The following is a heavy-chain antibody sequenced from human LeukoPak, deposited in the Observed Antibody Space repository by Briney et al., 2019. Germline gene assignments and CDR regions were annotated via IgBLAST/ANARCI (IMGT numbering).Heavy chain of an antibody. Sequence: ASVKVSCKTSGYTFTSYGVSWVRQAPGQRLEWMGWISTYNYNTNYAQKFRGRVTLTKDTSTSTVYMELRSLRSDDTAIYYCARQVETTMALPDYWGQGTLVTVSS. D-gene: IGHD5-18*01. J-gene: IGHJ4*02. V-gene: IGHV1-18*01. CDR1: GYTFTSYG. CDR2: ISTYNYNT. CDR3: ARQVETTMALPDY.